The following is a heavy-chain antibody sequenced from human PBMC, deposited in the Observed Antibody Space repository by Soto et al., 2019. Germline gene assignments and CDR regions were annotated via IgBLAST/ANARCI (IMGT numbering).Heavy chain of an antibody. D-gene: IGHD6-6*01. Sequence: PSETLSLTCTVSGGSISSGGYYWSWIRQHPGKGLEWIGYIYYSGSTYYNPSLKSRVTISVDTSKNQFSLKLSSVTAADTAVYYCARVGIIGSSSVDYYYGMDVWGQGTTVTVSS. CDR2: IYYSGST. V-gene: IGHV4-31*03. J-gene: IGHJ6*02. CDR3: ARVGIIGSSSVDYYYGMDV. CDR1: GGSISSGGYY.